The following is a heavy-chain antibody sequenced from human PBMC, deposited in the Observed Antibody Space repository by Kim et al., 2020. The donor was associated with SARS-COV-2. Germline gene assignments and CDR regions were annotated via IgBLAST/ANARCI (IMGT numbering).Heavy chain of an antibody. CDR3: ARRGAVAGNPVYDY. D-gene: IGHD6-19*01. CDR2: IYYSGTT. J-gene: IGHJ4*02. Sequence: SETLSLTCTVSGGSFSSSGYYWTWIRQPPGKGLEWIGSIYYSGTTYYNPSLKSRITISVDTSKNQFSLNLSSVTAADTAVYYCARRGAVAGNPVYDYWGQGTLVTVSS. CDR1: GGSFSSSGYY. V-gene: IGHV4-39*01.